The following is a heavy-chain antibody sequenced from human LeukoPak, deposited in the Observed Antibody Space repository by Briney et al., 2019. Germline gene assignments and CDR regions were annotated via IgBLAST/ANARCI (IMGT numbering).Heavy chain of an antibody. D-gene: IGHD4-17*01. CDR2: IGSGGTT. J-gene: IGHJ3*02. CDR1: GFTFSSYA. Sequence: GGSLRLSCAASGFTFSSYAMSWVRQAPGKGLEWVSAIGSGGTTYYADSVKGRFTISRDNSKNTLYLQMNSLRAEDTAVYYCAKDAPDYGDSLNAFDIWGQGTMVTVSS. CDR3: AKDAPDYGDSLNAFDI. V-gene: IGHV3-23*01.